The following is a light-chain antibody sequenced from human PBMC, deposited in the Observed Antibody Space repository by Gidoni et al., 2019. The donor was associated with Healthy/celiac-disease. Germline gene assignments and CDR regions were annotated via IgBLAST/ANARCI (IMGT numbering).Light chain of an antibody. CDR1: SSNIGSNT. J-gene: IGLJ3*02. Sequence: QSVLPQPPSASGTPGQRVTISCSGSSSNIGSNTVNWYQQLPGTASKLIIYSNNQRPSGVTDRFSGSKSGTSASLAISGLQSEDEADYYCAAWDDSLNGWVFGGGTKLTVL. CDR3: AAWDDSLNGWV. V-gene: IGLV1-44*01. CDR2: SNN.